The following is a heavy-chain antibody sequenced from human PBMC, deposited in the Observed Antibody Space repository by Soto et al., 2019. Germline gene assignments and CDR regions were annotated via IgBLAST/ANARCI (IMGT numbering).Heavy chain of an antibody. J-gene: IGHJ4*02. CDR1: GYTFSSYT. Sequence: QVRLVQSGAEVKKPGSSVKVSCKASGYTFSSYTINWVRQAPGQGLELMGGIIPVFSSATYEEKFQGRVTITADESTSTAYLELRSLRSEDTAVYYCARIGDGTQRPFDYWGQGTLVTVSS. D-gene: IGHD6-25*01. V-gene: IGHV1-69*01. CDR3: ARIGDGTQRPFDY. CDR2: IIPVFSSA.